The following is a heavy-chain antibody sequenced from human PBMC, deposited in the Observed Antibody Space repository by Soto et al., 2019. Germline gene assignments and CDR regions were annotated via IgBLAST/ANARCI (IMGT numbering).Heavy chain of an antibody. D-gene: IGHD6-13*01. V-gene: IGHV1-18*01. Sequence: ASVKVSCKASGYTFTSYGISWVRQAPGQGLEWMGWIIPYIGNANYAQKLQGRVTMTADESTSTAYMELSSLRSEDTAVYYCARDTGIAAAGTGTRFYYGMDVWGQGTTVTVSS. J-gene: IGHJ6*02. CDR1: GYTFTSYG. CDR2: IIPYIGNA. CDR3: ARDTGIAAAGTGTRFYYGMDV.